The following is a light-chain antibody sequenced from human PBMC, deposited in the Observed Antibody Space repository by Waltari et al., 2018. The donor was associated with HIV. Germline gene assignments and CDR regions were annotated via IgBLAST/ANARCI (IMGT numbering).Light chain of an antibody. V-gene: IGKV1-12*01. CDR1: QGPSSW. CDR2: AG. CDR3: QLANSFPPIT. J-gene: IGKJ5*01. Sequence: DIQMTQSPSSVSASVGDRVTITCRASQGPSSWLAWYQKKPGKAPKLLMYAGQTVVPSRFSGSGSGTDFTLSISNVQPEDVATYYCQLANSFPPITFGQGTRLEVK.